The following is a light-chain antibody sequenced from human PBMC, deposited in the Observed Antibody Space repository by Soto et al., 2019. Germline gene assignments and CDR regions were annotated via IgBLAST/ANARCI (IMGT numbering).Light chain of an antibody. V-gene: IGLV2-14*01. CDR2: EVT. J-gene: IGLJ2*01. CDR3: SSYTIYSTLLL. CDR1: SSDIGGYKY. Sequence: QSALTQPASVSGSPGQSITISCTGTSSDIGGYKYVSWYQQHPGKAPKLIIYEVTNRPSGVSDRFSGSKSGNTASLTISGLQAEDEADYYGSSYTIYSTLLLFGGGTQLTVL.